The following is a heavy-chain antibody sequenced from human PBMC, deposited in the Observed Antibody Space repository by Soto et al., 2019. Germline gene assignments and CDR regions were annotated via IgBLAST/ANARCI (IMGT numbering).Heavy chain of an antibody. CDR2: IYYSGST. D-gene: IGHD6-25*01. V-gene: IGHV4-31*03. Sequence: PLETLSLTCTVSGGSISSGGYYWSWIRQHPGKGLEWIGYIYYSGSTYYNPSLKSRVTISVDTSKNQFSLKLSSVTAADTAVYYCFAAPLGKEYYFDYWGQGTLVTVSS. J-gene: IGHJ4*02. CDR1: GGSISSGGYY. CDR3: FAAPLGKEYYFDY.